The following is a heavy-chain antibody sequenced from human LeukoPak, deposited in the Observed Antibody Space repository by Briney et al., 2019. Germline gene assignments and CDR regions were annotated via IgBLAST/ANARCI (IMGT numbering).Heavy chain of an antibody. CDR1: GGSISSYY. CDR3: ARGGYYDSSGSTAAFDI. D-gene: IGHD3-22*01. Sequence: ASENLSLTCTVSGGSISSYYWSWIRQPPGKGLEWIGYIYYSGSTNYNPSLKSRVTIPVDTSKNQFSLKLSSVTAADTAVYYCARGGYYDSSGSTAAFDIWGQGTMVTVSS. J-gene: IGHJ3*02. V-gene: IGHV4-59*08. CDR2: IYYSGST.